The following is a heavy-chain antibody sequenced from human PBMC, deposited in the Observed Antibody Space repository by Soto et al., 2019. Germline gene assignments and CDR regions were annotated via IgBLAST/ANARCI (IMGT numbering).Heavy chain of an antibody. Sequence: SETLSLTCAVSGGSISSGGYSWSWIRQPPGKGLEWIGYIYHSGSTYYNPSLKSRVTISVDRSNNQFSLKLSSVTAADTAVYYCASRAPDYYDFWSGYLNWGQGTLVTVSS. CDR3: ASRAPDYYDFWSGYLN. J-gene: IGHJ4*02. D-gene: IGHD3-3*01. V-gene: IGHV4-30-2*01. CDR2: IYHSGST. CDR1: GGSISSGGYS.